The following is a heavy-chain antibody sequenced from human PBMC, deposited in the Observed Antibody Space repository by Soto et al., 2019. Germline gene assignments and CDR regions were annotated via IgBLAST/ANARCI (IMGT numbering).Heavy chain of an antibody. D-gene: IGHD1-20*01. Sequence: QVQLVESGGGVVQPGRSLRLSCAASGFTFSTHAMHWVRQAPGKGLECVAIVSFDGSNKYYADSVKGRFTISRDNSKNTLYLQMSGLTPEDTAAYYCARDQTGITTTGGGRIDHWGQGTLVTVSS. CDR3: ARDQTGITTTGGGRIDH. V-gene: IGHV3-30-3*01. CDR1: GFTFSTHA. J-gene: IGHJ4*02. CDR2: VSFDGSNK.